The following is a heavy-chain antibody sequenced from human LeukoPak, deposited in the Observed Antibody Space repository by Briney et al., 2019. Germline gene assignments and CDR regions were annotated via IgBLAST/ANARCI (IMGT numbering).Heavy chain of an antibody. V-gene: IGHV4-59*01. Sequence: SETLSLTCTVSGGSISSYYWSWIRQPPGKGLEWIGYIYYSGSTNYNPSLKSRVTISVDTSKNQFSLKLSSVTAADTAVYYCARAYDLWSPGWFDPWGQGTLVTVSS. CDR3: ARAYDLWSPGWFDP. CDR1: GGSISSYY. D-gene: IGHD3-3*01. J-gene: IGHJ5*02. CDR2: IYYSGST.